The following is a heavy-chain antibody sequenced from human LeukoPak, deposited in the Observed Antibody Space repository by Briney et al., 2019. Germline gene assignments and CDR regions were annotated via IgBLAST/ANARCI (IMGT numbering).Heavy chain of an antibody. CDR1: GYTFTSYD. Sequence: ASVRVSCKASGYTFTSYDINWVRQATGQGLEWMGWMNPNSGNTGHAQKFQGRVTITWNTSISTAYMELNSLRSEDTAVYYCARVGYSNSYDYWGQGTLVTVSS. D-gene: IGHD4-11*01. CDR2: MNPNSGNT. CDR3: ARVGYSNSYDY. V-gene: IGHV1-8*03. J-gene: IGHJ4*02.